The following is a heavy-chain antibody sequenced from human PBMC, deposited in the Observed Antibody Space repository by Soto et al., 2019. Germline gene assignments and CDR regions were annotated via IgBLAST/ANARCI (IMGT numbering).Heavy chain of an antibody. CDR2: INHSGST. V-gene: IGHV4-34*01. CDR3: ARNVRWGSYRTYYFDY. J-gene: IGHJ4*02. CDR1: GGSFSGYY. Sequence: QVQLQQWGAGLLKPSETLSLTCAVYGGSFSGYYWSWIRQPPGKGLEWIGEINHSGSTNYNPSLKSRVTISVYTSKNQFSLKLSSVTAVDTAEYYCARNVRWGSYRTYYFDYWGQGTLVTVSS. D-gene: IGHD3-16*02.